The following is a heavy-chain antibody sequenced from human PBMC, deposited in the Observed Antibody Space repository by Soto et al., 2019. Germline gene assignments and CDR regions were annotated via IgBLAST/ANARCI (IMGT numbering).Heavy chain of an antibody. D-gene: IGHD1-1*01. CDR3: AREFRGWLQLFDY. J-gene: IGHJ4*02. V-gene: IGHV3-7*01. Sequence: GGSLRLSCAASGFTFSSYWMSWVRQAPGKGLEWVANIKQDGSEKYYVDSVKGRFTISRDNAKNSLYLQMNSLRAEDTAVYYCAREFRGWLQLFDYWGQGTLVTVYS. CDR1: GFTFSSYW. CDR2: IKQDGSEK.